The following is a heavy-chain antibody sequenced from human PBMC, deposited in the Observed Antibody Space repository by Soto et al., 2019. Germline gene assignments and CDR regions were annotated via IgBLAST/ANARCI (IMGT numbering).Heavy chain of an antibody. V-gene: IGHV3-15*07. CDR2: IKSKTDGGTT. D-gene: IGHD6-13*01. CDR1: GVTFSNAW. Sequence: GGPLRLSCAASGVTFSNAWMNWVLQAPGKGLEWVGRIKSKTDGGTTDYAAPVKGRFTISRDDSKNTLYLQMNSLKTEDTAVYYCTTDRVYSSSWYYFDYWGQGTLVTVS. CDR3: TTDRVYSSSWYYFDY. J-gene: IGHJ4*02.